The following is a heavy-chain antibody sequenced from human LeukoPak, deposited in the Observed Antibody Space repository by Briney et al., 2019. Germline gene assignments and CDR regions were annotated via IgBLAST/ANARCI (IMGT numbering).Heavy chain of an antibody. CDR2: INWTGRTT. CDR1: GFTFDDYA. J-gene: IGHJ4*02. Sequence: GGSLRLSCAASGFTFDDYAMSWVRQAPGKGLEWVSGINWTGRTTTYADSVKGRFTISRDNAKNSLNLQMNSLRGEDTAFYYCARERKAHFDFWGEKTL. V-gene: IGHV3-20*04. CDR3: ARERKAHFDF.